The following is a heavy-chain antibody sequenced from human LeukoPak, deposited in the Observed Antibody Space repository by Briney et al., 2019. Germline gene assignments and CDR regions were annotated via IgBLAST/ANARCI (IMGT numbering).Heavy chain of an antibody. V-gene: IGHV4-59*08. Sequence: SETLSLTCTVSGGSISSYYWSWIRQPPGKGLEWIGYIYYSGSTNYNPSLKSRVTISVDTSKNRFSLKLSSVTAADTAVYYCARYTHHDAFDIWGQGTMVTVSS. J-gene: IGHJ3*02. CDR1: GGSISSYY. D-gene: IGHD2-2*02. CDR3: ARYTHHDAFDI. CDR2: IYYSGST.